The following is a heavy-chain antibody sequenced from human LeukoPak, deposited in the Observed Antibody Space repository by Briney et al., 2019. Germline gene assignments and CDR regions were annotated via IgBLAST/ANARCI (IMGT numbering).Heavy chain of an antibody. Sequence: PSETLSLTCAVYGGSFSGYYWSWIRQPPGKGLEWIGEINHSGSTNYNPSLKSRVTISVDTSKNQFSLKLSSVTAAGMAVYYCARAYDFWSGYSLWYWGQGTLVTVSS. CDR1: GGSFSGYY. J-gene: IGHJ4*02. CDR3: ARAYDFWSGYSLWY. D-gene: IGHD3-3*01. CDR2: INHSGST. V-gene: IGHV4-34*01.